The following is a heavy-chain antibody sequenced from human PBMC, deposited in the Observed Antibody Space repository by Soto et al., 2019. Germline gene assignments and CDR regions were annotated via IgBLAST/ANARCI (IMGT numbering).Heavy chain of an antibody. J-gene: IGHJ6*03. V-gene: IGHV3-30*18. CDR3: AKEAIFGVVYYYYYMDV. CDR2: ISYDGSNK. CDR1: GFTFSSYG. D-gene: IGHD3-3*01. Sequence: QVQLVESGGGVVQPGRSLRLSCAASGFTFSSYGMHWVRQAPGKGLVWVAVISYDGSNKYYADSVKGRFTISRDNSKNPLYLQMNSLRAEDTAVYYCAKEAIFGVVYYYYYMDVWGKGTTVTVSS.